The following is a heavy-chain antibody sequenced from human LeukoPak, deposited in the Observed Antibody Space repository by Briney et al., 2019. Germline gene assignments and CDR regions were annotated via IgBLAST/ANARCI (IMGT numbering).Heavy chain of an antibody. Sequence: GGSLRLSCAGPGFTFSSYGIHWVRQAPGKGLEWVAVISFDGTIKYYADSVEGRFTSSRDNSKNTLYLQMNSLRAEDTAVYYCARDHSSGYILDYWGQGTLVTVSS. CDR2: ISFDGTIK. CDR1: GFTFSSYG. CDR3: ARDHSSGYILDY. D-gene: IGHD3-22*01. J-gene: IGHJ4*02. V-gene: IGHV3-30*03.